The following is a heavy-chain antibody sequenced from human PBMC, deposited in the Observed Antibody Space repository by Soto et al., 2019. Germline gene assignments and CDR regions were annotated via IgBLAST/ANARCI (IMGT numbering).Heavy chain of an antibody. V-gene: IGHV4-61*08. J-gene: IGHJ6*02. Sequence: PSETLSLTCAVSGGSISSGGYSWSWIRQPPGKGLEWIGYIYYSGSTNYNPSLKSRVTISVDTSKNQFSLKLSSVTAADTAVYYCARGDYDILTGYYYYGMDVWGQGTTVTVSS. CDR3: ARGDYDILTGYYYYGMDV. CDR1: GGSISSGGYS. D-gene: IGHD3-9*01. CDR2: IYYSGST.